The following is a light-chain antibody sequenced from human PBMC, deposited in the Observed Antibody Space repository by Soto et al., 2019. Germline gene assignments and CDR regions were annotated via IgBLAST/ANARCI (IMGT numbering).Light chain of an antibody. CDR2: EVN. CDR1: SSDVGSYNL. J-gene: IGLJ2*01. V-gene: IGLV2-23*02. CDR3: CSYAGSNTFVV. Sequence: QSALTQPASVSGSPGQSITISCTGTSSDVGSYNLVSWYQHHPGKAPKLMIYEVNKRPSGVSNRFSGSKSGNTASLTISGLQAEDEADYYCCSYAGSNTFVVFGGGTKVTVL.